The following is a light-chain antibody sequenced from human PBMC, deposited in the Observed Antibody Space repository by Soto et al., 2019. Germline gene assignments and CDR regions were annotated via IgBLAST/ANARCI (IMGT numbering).Light chain of an antibody. Sequence: EIVLTQSPGTLSLSPGERATLSCRASQSVSSIYLAWYQQKPGHAPRLLIYDTSSRATGIPDRLSGSWYGTDFTLTISRLEPEDFEVYYCQQYDSSPRTFGQGTKLEIK. CDR3: QQYDSSPRT. J-gene: IGKJ2*01. CDR2: DTS. CDR1: QSVSSIY. V-gene: IGKV3-20*01.